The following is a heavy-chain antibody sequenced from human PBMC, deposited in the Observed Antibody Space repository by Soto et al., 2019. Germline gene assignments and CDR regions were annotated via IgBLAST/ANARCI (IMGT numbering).Heavy chain of an antibody. J-gene: IGHJ4*02. CDR2: VSGSGADT. Sequence: EVQLLESGGGLERPGGSLRLSCAASGFTFGNYAMTWVRQAPGKGLEWVSSVSGSGADTYYADSVKGRFTISRDNSKSTLYLQMNSLRAEDTALYYCAKDHDYYSSGPKWGQGTLVIVSS. CDR3: AKDHDYYSSGPK. CDR1: GFTFGNYA. D-gene: IGHD3-22*01. V-gene: IGHV3-23*01.